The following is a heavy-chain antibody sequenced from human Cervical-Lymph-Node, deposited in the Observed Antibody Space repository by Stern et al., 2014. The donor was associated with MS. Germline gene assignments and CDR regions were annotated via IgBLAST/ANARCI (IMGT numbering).Heavy chain of an antibody. V-gene: IGHV1-2*02. CDR2: ISPKTGSA. CDR3: ARDRGSYSDY. D-gene: IGHD1-26*01. CDR1: GYTFTAYF. J-gene: IGHJ4*02. Sequence: VKLLESGAEVERPGASVKVSCKASGYTFTAYFLPWVRQAPGQGLEWMGWISPKTGSATYAQKFQDRVTMTRDTSINTGYMEVSSLRSDDTAVYYCARDRGSYSDYWGQGTLVAVSS.